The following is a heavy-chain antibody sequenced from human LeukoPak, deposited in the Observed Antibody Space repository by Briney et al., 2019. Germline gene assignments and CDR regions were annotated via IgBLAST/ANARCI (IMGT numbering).Heavy chain of an antibody. V-gene: IGHV4-59*13. D-gene: IGHD5-18*01. CDR2: VYYSGGT. Sequence: SETLSLTCTVSGDSMRVYYGSGIRQPPGKGLEWIGNVYYSGGTNYNPSLKSRLTISVDTSTTQFSLKLRSVTPADTAVYYCARGGSYGYYWGQGPLATVSS. CDR3: ARGGSYGYY. J-gene: IGHJ4*02. CDR1: GDSMRVYY.